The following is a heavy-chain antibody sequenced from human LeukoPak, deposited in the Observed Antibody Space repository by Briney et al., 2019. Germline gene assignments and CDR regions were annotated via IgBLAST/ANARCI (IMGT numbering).Heavy chain of an antibody. V-gene: IGHV4-34*01. CDR3: ARGNRIVARPFYFDY. Sequence: TSETLSLTCAVYGGSFSGYYWSWIRQPPGKGLEWIGEINHSGSTNYNPSLKSRVTISVDTSKNQFSLKLSSVTAADTAVHYCARGNRIVARPFYFDYWGQGTLVTVSS. CDR2: INHSGST. J-gene: IGHJ4*02. D-gene: IGHD6-6*01. CDR1: GGSFSGYY.